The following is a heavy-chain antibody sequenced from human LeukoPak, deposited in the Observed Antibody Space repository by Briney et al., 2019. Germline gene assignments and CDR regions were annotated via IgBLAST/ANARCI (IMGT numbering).Heavy chain of an antibody. CDR3: AKGSREYSSSSLDY. V-gene: IGHV3-23*01. CDR2: ISGSGGST. D-gene: IGHD6-6*01. Sequence: GGSLRLSCAASGFTFSSYAMSWVRQAPGKGLGWVSAISGSGGSTYYADSVKGRFTISRDNSKNTLYLQMNSLRAEDTAVYYCAKGSREYSSSSLDYWGQGTLVTVSS. J-gene: IGHJ4*02. CDR1: GFTFSSYA.